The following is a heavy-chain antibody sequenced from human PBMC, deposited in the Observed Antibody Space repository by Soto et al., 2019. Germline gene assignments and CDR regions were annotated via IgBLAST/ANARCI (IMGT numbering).Heavy chain of an antibody. J-gene: IGHJ4*02. V-gene: IGHV3-30*18. CDR1: GFTFSSYG. CDR3: AKDHTPRWDYGDYGYYFDY. CDR2: ISYDGSNK. D-gene: IGHD4-17*01. Sequence: QVQLVESGGGVVQPGRSLRLSCAASGFTFSSYGMHWVRQAPGKGLEWVAVISYDGSNKYYADSVQGRFTISRDNSKNTLYLQMTSLRAGDTAVYYCAKDHTPRWDYGDYGYYFDYWGQGTLVTVSS.